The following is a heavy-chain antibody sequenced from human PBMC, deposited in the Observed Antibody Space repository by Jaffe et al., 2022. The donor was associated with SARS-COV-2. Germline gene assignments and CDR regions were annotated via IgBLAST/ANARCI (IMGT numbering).Heavy chain of an antibody. CDR3: ARAPLYGDYESWRRSRYY. CDR1: GFTFSSYW. Sequence: EVQLVESGGGLVQPGGSLRLSCAASGFTFSSYWMSWVRQAPGKGLEWVANIKQDGSEKYYVDSVKGRFTISRDNAKNSLYLQMNSLRAEDTAVYYCARAPLYGDYESWRRSRYYWGQGTLVTVSS. J-gene: IGHJ4*02. V-gene: IGHV3-7*03. D-gene: IGHD4-17*01. CDR2: IKQDGSEK.